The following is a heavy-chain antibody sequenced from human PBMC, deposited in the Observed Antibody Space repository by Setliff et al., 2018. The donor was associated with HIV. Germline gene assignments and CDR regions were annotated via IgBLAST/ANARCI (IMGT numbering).Heavy chain of an antibody. D-gene: IGHD3-16*01. Sequence: SETLSLTCTVSGGSISSSGYYWGWIRQPPGKGLEWIGNMYYRGSTYIINPSLASRMTMSVDTSKNQLYLRLKSVTAADTAVYYCARANNDYLYLDYWGQGALVTVSS. J-gene: IGHJ4*02. V-gene: IGHV4-39*07. CDR3: ARANNDYLYLDY. CDR2: MYYRGST. CDR1: GGSISSSGYY.